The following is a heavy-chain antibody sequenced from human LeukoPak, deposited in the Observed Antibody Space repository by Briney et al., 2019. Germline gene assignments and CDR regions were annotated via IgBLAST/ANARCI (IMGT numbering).Heavy chain of an antibody. V-gene: IGHV3-30*18. Sequence: GGSLRLSCAASGFTFSSYGMHWVRQAPGKGLEWVAVISYDGSNKYYADSVKGRFTISRDNSKNTLYLQMNSLRAEDTAVYYCAKGSSSWANCGQGTLVTVSS. CDR1: GFTFSSYG. D-gene: IGHD6-13*01. J-gene: IGHJ4*02. CDR2: ISYDGSNK. CDR3: AKGSSSWAN.